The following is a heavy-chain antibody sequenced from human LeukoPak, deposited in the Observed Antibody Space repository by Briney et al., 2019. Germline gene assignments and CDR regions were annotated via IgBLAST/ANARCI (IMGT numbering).Heavy chain of an antibody. V-gene: IGHV1-18*01. J-gene: IGHJ4*02. CDR1: GYTFTSYG. CDR3: ARARITIFGVVIMPFDY. D-gene: IGHD3-3*01. Sequence: GASVKVSCKASGYTFTSYGISWVRQAPGQGLEWMGWIRAYNGNTNYAQKLQGRVTMTTDTSTSTAYMELRSLRSDDTAVYYCARARITIFGVVIMPFDYWGQGTLVTVSS. CDR2: IRAYNGNT.